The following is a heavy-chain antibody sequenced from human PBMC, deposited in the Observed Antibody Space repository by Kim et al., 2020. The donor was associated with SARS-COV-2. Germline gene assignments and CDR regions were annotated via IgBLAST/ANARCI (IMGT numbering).Heavy chain of an antibody. CDR3: ARRVRGVLPRTYYYYVMDV. D-gene: IGHD3-10*01. CDR1: GGSISSSNW. CDR2: IYHSGST. J-gene: IGHJ6*02. Sequence: SETLSLTCAVSGGSISSSNWWSWVRQPPGKGLEWIGEIYHSGSTNYNPSLKSRVTISVDKSKNQFSLKLSSVTAADTAVYYCARRVRGVLPRTYYYYVMDVWGQGTTVTVSS. V-gene: IGHV4-4*02.